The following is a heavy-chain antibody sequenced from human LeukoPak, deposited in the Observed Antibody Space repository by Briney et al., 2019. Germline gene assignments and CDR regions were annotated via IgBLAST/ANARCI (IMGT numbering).Heavy chain of an antibody. D-gene: IGHD6-19*01. V-gene: IGHV1-2*02. J-gene: IGHJ6*02. Sequence: ASVKVSCKASGYTFTGYYMHWVRQAPGQGLEWMGWINPNSGGTNYAQKFQGRVTMTRDTSISTAYMELSRLRSDDTAAYYCATALYSSGWYYYGMDVWGQGTTVTVSS. CDR1: GYTFTGYY. CDR2: INPNSGGT. CDR3: ATALYSSGWYYYGMDV.